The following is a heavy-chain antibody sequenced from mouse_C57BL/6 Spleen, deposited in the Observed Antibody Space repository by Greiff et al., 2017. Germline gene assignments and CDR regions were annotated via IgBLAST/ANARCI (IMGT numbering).Heavy chain of an antibody. V-gene: IGHV6-3*01. Sequence: EVKLVESGGGLVQPGGSMKLSCVASGFTFSNYWMNWVRPSPEKGLEWVAQIRLKSDNYATHYAESVKGRFTISRDDSKSSVYLQMNNLRAEDTGIYYCTDAGSYYAMDYWGQGTSVTVSS. CDR2: IRLKSDNYAT. CDR3: TDAGSYYAMDY. CDR1: GFTFSNYW. J-gene: IGHJ4*01.